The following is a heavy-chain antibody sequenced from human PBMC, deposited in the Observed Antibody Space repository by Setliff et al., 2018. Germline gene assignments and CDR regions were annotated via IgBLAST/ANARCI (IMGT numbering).Heavy chain of an antibody. CDR2: IYTSGST. CDR1: GGSISSYY. D-gene: IGHD2-2*01. V-gene: IGHV4-4*07. Sequence: SETLSLTCTVSGGSISSYYWSWIRQPAGKGLEWIGRIYTSGSTNYNPSLKSRVTMSVDTSKNQFSLKLSSVTAADTAVYYCAREDIVVVPAAMDYYYYGMDVWGQGTTVTVSS. J-gene: IGHJ6*02. CDR3: AREDIVVVPAAMDYYYYGMDV.